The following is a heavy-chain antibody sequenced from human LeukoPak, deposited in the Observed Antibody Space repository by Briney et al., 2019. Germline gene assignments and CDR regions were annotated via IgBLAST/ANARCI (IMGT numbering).Heavy chain of an antibody. J-gene: IGHJ5*02. V-gene: IGHV3-74*01. Sequence: GGSLRLSCAASGFTFSSYWMNWVRQAPGKGLVWVSRINSDGSSTSYADSVKGRFTISRDNAKNTLYLQMNSLRAEDTAVYYCARHGIGDASWNNCFDPWGQGTLVTVSS. D-gene: IGHD3-16*01. CDR2: INSDGSST. CDR3: ARHGIGDASWNNCFDP. CDR1: GFTFSSYW.